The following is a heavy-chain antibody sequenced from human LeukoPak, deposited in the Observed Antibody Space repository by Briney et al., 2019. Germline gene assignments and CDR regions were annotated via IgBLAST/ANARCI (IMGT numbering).Heavy chain of an antibody. CDR2: IYYSGST. CDR1: GGSISSGGYY. V-gene: IGHV4-31*03. J-gene: IGHJ4*02. Sequence: SETLSLTCTVSGGSISSGGYYWSWIRQHPGKGLEWIGYIYYSGSTYYNPSLKSRVTISVDTSKNQFSLRLSSVTAADTAVYYCARDNSDPYYYDSSGYFRFGYYIDYWGQGTLVTVSS. D-gene: IGHD3-22*01. CDR3: ARDNSDPYYYDSSGYFRFGYYIDY.